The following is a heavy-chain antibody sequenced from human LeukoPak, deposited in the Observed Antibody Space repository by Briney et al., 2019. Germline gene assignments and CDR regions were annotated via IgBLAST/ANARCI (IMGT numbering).Heavy chain of an antibody. CDR2: IYTSGST. CDR1: RGSISTYY. CDR3: AREGYYYDSSGYYYVDY. Sequence: PSETLSLTCTVSRGSISTYYWSWIRQPAGKGLEWIGRIYTSGSTDYNPSLKSRVTMSVDTSKNQFSLKLSSVTAADTAVYYCAREGYYYDSSGYYYVDYWGQGTLVTVSS. D-gene: IGHD3-22*01. V-gene: IGHV4-4*07. J-gene: IGHJ4*02.